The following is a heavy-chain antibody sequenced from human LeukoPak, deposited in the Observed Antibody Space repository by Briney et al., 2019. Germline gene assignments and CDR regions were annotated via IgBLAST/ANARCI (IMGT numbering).Heavy chain of an antibody. J-gene: IGHJ4*02. D-gene: IGHD5-24*01. Sequence: ASVKVSCKASGYTFTGYYIHWVRQAPGQGLEWMGWINPNSGGTSYAQKFQGRVTMTRATSISTAYMELSGLRSDDTAVYYCARARQMEGYWGQGTLVTVSS. CDR3: ARARQMEGY. V-gene: IGHV1-2*02. CDR1: GYTFTGYY. CDR2: INPNSGGT.